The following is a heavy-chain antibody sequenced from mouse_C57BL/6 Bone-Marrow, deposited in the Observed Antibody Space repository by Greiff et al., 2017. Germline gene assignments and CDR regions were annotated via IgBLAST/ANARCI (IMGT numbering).Heavy chain of an antibody. CDR1: GFTFSSYT. CDR2: ISGGGGNT. V-gene: IGHV5-9*01. CDR3: SRQVTTVLATKYFDV. J-gene: IGHJ1*03. D-gene: IGHD1-1*01. Sequence: DVKLVESGGGLVKPGGSLKLSGAASGFTFSSYTMSWVRQTPEKRLQWVAAISGGGGNTYYPDSVKGRFTIARDNDKTILYLQMSSLRSEDTALYYCSRQVTTVLATKYFDVWGTGTTVTVSS.